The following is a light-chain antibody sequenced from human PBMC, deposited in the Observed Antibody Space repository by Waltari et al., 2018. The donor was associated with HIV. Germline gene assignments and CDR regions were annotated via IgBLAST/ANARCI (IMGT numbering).Light chain of an antibody. Sequence: DMVMSQSPDSLAVSLGARATINCKSRHSILYGSTKKIYLAWFQQKPGQPPKVVIYGASTRAFGVPERSSASGPGTDFTLPISSLQAADVAVYYCQQYYSSPSTFGQGTKVEIK. V-gene: IGKV4-1*01. J-gene: IGKJ1*01. CDR3: QQYYSSPST. CDR2: GAS. CDR1: HSILYGSTKKIY.